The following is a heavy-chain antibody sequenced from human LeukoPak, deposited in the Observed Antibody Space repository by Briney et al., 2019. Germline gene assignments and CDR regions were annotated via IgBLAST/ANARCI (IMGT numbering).Heavy chain of an antibody. CDR2: IYYSGSI. CDR1: GDSISSYA. V-gene: IGHV4-59*01. J-gene: IGHJ6*03. CDR3: ARGILWFGELLYYIDV. D-gene: IGHD3-10*01. Sequence: PSETLSLTCTVSGDSISSYAWSWIRQAPGKGLEWIGYIYYSGSISQNPSLKGRVTMSADTSKSQFSLYLRSVTAADTAVYYCARGILWFGELLYYIDVWGKGTTVTVSS.